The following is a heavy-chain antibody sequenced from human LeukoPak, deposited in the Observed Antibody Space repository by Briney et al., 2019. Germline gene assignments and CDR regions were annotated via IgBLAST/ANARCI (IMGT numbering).Heavy chain of an antibody. CDR1: GFTFSSYG. CDR3: AKDPVSCYDILTGYIGFDY. Sequence: GGSLRLSCAASGFTFSSYGMHWVRQAPGKGLEWVAFIRYNGSNKYYADSVKGRFTISRDNSKNTLYLQMNSLRAEDTAVYYCAKDPVSCYDILTGYIGFDYWGQGTLVAVSS. CDR2: IRYNGSNK. V-gene: IGHV3-30*02. D-gene: IGHD3-9*01. J-gene: IGHJ4*02.